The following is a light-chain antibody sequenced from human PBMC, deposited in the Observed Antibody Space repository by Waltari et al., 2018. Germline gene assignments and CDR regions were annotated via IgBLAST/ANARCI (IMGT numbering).Light chain of an antibody. CDR2: KAS. CDR3: QQYNSDSLYS. Sequence: DIQMTKSPSTLSASVGDSVIITCRASQSIGGWLAWYQQKPEKAPKLLIYKASSLHSGVPSRFSGSGSGTEFTLTISSLQPDDFATYYCQQYNSDSLYSFGQGTKLEIK. V-gene: IGKV1-5*03. J-gene: IGKJ2*01. CDR1: QSIGGW.